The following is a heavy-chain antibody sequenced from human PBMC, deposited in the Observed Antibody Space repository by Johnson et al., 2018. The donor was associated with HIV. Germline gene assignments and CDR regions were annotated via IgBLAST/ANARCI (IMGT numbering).Heavy chain of an antibody. CDR3: AKQRSWAFDI. V-gene: IGHV3-30-3*02. CDR2: ISYDGSNK. D-gene: IGHD6-25*01. Sequence: QVQLVESGGGVVQPGRSLRVSCTASGFTFSSYAMHWVRQAPGKGLEWVAVISYDGSNKYYADSVKGRFTISRDNSNNTLYLQMNSLRAEDTAVYYCAKQRSWAFDIWGQGTMVTVSS. CDR1: GFTFSSYA. J-gene: IGHJ3*02.